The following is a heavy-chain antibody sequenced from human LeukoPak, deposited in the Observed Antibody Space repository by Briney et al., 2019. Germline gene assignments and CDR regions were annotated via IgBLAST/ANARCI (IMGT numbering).Heavy chain of an antibody. V-gene: IGHV3-23*01. Sequence: PGGSLRLSCAASGFTFSSYAMSWVRQAPGKGLEWVSAISGSGGSTYYADSVKGRFTISRDNSKNTLYLQMNSLRAEDTAVYYCAKDASYYDFWSGSLVFDYWGQGTLVTVSS. J-gene: IGHJ4*02. CDR3: AKDASYYDFWSGSLVFDY. CDR2: ISGSGGST. CDR1: GFTFSSYA. D-gene: IGHD3-3*01.